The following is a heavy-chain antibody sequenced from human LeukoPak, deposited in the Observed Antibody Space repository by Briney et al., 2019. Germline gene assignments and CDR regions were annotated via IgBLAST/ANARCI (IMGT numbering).Heavy chain of an antibody. CDR2: ISGIGNAI. CDR1: GFTFTDYA. D-gene: IGHD2-15*01. V-gene: IGHV3-23*01. Sequence: PGGSLRLSCAASGFTFTDYAMSWVRQAPGAGLEWVSAISGIGNAIFYASSVKGRFTISRDNSKNTLSLQMTSLRAEDTAVYYCVRHLATSGSYPLDYWGQGALVTVSS. J-gene: IGHJ4*02. CDR3: VRHLATSGSYPLDY.